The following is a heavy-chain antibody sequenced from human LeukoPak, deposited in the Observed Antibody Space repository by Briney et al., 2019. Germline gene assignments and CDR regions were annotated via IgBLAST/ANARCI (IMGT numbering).Heavy chain of an antibody. V-gene: IGHV1-69*05. Sequence: ASVKVSCKASGGTFSSYAISWVRQAPGQGLEWMGGIIPIFGTANYAQKFQGRVTITTDESTSTAYMELSSLRSEDTAVYYCSRADVLRFFKPYYYYYYMDVWGKGTTVTVSS. CDR3: SRADVLRFFKPYYYYYYMDV. J-gene: IGHJ6*03. CDR1: GGTFSSYA. D-gene: IGHD3-3*01. CDR2: IIPIFGTA.